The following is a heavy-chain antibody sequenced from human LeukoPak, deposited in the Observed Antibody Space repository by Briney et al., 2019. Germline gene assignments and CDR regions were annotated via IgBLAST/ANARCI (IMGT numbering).Heavy chain of an antibody. V-gene: IGHV3-33*01. CDR3: AREIFCSGSYPDF. CDR1: GFSFDTYA. Sequence: GRSLRLCCAASGFSFDTYAMHWVRQAPGQGLEWVALIWHDGSHKFYSNSVRGQFTISRDNSKNTVYLQMNNLRPDDTAVYYCAREIFCSGSYPDFWGQGTLVTVSS. J-gene: IGHJ4*02. CDR2: IWHDGSHK. D-gene: IGHD3-10*02.